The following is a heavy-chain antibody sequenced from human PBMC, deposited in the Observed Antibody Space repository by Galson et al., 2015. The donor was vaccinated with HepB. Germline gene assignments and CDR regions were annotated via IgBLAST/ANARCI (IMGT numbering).Heavy chain of an antibody. CDR2: IIPILGTA. Sequence: SVKVSCKASGGTFSSYAISWVRQAPGQGLEWMGGIIPILGTANYAQKFQGRVTITADEATSTVYMDLSSLRSEDTAVYYCARGIAPSSGYYYDYDYWGQGTLVTVSS. CDR1: GGTFSSYA. J-gene: IGHJ4*02. CDR3: ARGIAPSSGYYYDYDY. D-gene: IGHD3-22*01. V-gene: IGHV1-69*13.